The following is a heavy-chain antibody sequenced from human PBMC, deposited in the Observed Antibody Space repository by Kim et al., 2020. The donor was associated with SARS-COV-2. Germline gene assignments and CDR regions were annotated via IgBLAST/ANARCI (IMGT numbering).Heavy chain of an antibody. CDR1: GFTFSGYW. CDR2: INSDESIT. J-gene: IGHJ4*02. V-gene: IGHV3-74*01. D-gene: IGHD7-27*01. CDR3: ARGNWGYFES. Sequence: GGSLRLSCAASGFTFSGYWMHWVRQSPEKGLVWVSRINSDESITTYADSVKGRFTISRDNAKNTLYLQMNSLRVEDTAVYYCARGNWGYFESWGQGTLVT.